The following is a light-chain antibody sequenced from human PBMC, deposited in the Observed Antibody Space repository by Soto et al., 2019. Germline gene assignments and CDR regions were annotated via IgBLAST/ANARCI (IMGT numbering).Light chain of an antibody. CDR3: TSYTSRSTLGV. Sequence: QSALTQPASVSGSPGQSITISCTGSNSDIGGYSYVSWYQQHPGKAPQLMIYDVSNRPSGVSYRFSGSKSGNTASLTISGLQAEDEADYYCTSYTSRSTLGVFGGGTKLTVL. CDR2: DVS. CDR1: NSDIGGYSY. J-gene: IGLJ2*01. V-gene: IGLV2-14*03.